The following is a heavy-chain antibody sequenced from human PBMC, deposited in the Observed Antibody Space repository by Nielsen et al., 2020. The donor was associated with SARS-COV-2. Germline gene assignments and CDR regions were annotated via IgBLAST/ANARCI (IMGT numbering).Heavy chain of an antibody. D-gene: IGHD3-22*01. CDR1: GGTFSSYA. Sequence: SVKVSCKASGGTFSSYAISWVRQAPGQGLEWMGGIIPIFGTANYAQKFQGRVTITADKSTSTAYMELSSLRSEDTAVYYCARDQYYYDSSGYYYGDAFDIWGQGTMVTVSS. V-gene: IGHV1-69*06. J-gene: IGHJ3*02. CDR2: IIPIFGTA. CDR3: ARDQYYYDSSGYYYGDAFDI.